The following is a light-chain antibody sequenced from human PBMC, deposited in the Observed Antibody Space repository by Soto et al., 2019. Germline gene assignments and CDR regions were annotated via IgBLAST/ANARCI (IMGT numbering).Light chain of an antibody. CDR3: QQFHNWPRT. Sequence: EIVLTQSPVTLSVSPGERVTLSCRASQRLSSNLAWYQQRPGQAPRLLIYGASIRATDIPARFIGSGSGTEFTLTITSLQSEDFAVYYCQQFHNWPRTFGQGTKVDIK. CDR1: QRLSSN. CDR2: GAS. J-gene: IGKJ1*01. V-gene: IGKV3-15*01.